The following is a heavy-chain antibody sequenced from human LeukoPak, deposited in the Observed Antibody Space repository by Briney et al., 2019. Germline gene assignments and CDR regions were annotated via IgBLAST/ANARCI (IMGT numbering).Heavy chain of an antibody. J-gene: IGHJ3*02. V-gene: IGHV4-59*01. Sequence: SETLSLTCTVSGGSISSYYWSWIRQPPGKGLEWIGYIYYSGSTNYNPSLKSRVTISVDTSKNQFSLKLSSVTAADTAVYYCARVMARDVFDIWGQGTMVTVSS. D-gene: IGHD5-24*01. CDR3: ARVMARDVFDI. CDR2: IYYSGST. CDR1: GGSISSYY.